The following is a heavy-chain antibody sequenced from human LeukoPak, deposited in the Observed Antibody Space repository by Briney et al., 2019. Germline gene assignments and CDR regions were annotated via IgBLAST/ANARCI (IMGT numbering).Heavy chain of an antibody. V-gene: IGHV1-18*01. CDR2: ISAYNANT. J-gene: IGHJ6*02. CDR3: ARVHSSSWYGYYYYGMDV. CDR1: GYTFTSYG. Sequence: WASVKVSCKASGYTFTSYGISWVRQAPGQGLEGTGWISAYNANTNYAQKLQGRVTMTTDTSTSTAYMELRSLRSDDTAVYYCARVHSSSWYGYYYYGMDVWGQGTTVTVSS. D-gene: IGHD6-13*01.